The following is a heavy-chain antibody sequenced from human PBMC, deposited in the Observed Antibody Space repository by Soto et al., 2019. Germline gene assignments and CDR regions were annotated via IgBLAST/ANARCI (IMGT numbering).Heavy chain of an antibody. D-gene: IGHD2-15*01. V-gene: IGHV1-69*02. Sequence: QVQLVQSGAEVKKPGSSVKVSCKASGGTFSTYTIIWVRQAPGQGLEWMGRIIPILGIANYAQKFQGRVTITADKSTSTAYMELSSLRSEDTAVYYCASRSTVVVAATEAFDYWGQGTLVTVSS. CDR3: ASRSTVVVAATEAFDY. J-gene: IGHJ4*02. CDR2: IIPILGIA. CDR1: GGTFSTYT.